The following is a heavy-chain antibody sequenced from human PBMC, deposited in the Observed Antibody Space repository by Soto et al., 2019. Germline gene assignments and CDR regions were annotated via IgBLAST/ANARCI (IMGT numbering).Heavy chain of an antibody. CDR1: GGSFSGYY. CDR2: INHSGST. D-gene: IGHD3-10*01. J-gene: IGHJ6*02. V-gene: IGHV4-34*01. CDR3: ARALKETYYYGSGSYYYGMDV. Sequence: SETLSLTCAVYGGSFSGYYWSWIRQPPGKGLEWIGEINHSGSTNYNPSLKSRVTISVDTSKNQFSLKLSSVTAADTAVYYCARALKETYYYGSGSYYYGMDVWGQGNTVT.